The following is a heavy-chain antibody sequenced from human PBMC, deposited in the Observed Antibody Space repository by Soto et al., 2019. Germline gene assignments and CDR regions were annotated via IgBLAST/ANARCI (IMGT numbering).Heavy chain of an antibody. Sequence: EVQLVEAGGDLVQPGGSLRLSCVASGFTISNYWMHWVRQAPGKGLIWVSRISPDGSTTNYADSVKGRFTISRDNAKNSLYLQMNSLRAEDTAVYYCARDGGTIVGARNWFDPWGQGTLVTVSS. CDR2: ISPDGSTT. J-gene: IGHJ5*02. CDR3: ARDGGTIVGARNWFDP. D-gene: IGHD1-26*01. CDR1: GFTISNYW. V-gene: IGHV3-74*01.